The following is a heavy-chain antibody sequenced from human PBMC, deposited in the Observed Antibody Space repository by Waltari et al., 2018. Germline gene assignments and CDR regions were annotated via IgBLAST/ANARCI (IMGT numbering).Heavy chain of an antibody. CDR2: IWYDGSNK. D-gene: IGHD6-6*01. CDR1: GFTFSSYG. Sequence: QVQLVESGGGVVQPGRSLRLSCAASGFTFSSYGMHWVRQAPGKGLEWVAVIWYDGSNKYYADSVKGRFTISRDNSKNTLYLQMNSLRAEDTAVYYCAGGSIAARPNYYYYMDVWGKGTTVTVSS. J-gene: IGHJ6*03. V-gene: IGHV3-33*01. CDR3: AGGSIAARPNYYYYMDV.